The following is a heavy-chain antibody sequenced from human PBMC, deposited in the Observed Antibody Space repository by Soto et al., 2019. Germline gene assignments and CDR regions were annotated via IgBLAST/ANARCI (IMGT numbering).Heavy chain of an antibody. CDR1: GYTFTSYG. D-gene: IGHD2-2*01. Sequence: VSVTVSCKASGYTFTSYGISWVRQAPGQGLEWMGWISAYNGNTNYAQKLQGRVTMTTDTSTSTAYMELRSLRSDDTAVYYCARTQATSYCSSTSCSRGVWFDPWGQGTLVTVSS. V-gene: IGHV1-18*01. J-gene: IGHJ5*02. CDR3: ARTQATSYCSSTSCSRGVWFDP. CDR2: ISAYNGNT.